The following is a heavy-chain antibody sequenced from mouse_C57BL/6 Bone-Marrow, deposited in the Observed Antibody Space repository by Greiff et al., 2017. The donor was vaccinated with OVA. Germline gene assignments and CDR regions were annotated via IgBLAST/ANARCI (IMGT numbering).Heavy chain of an antibody. CDR1: GYTFSSYA. V-gene: IGHV5-4*01. Sequence: EVKLMESGGGLVKPGGSLKLSCAASGYTFSSYAMSWVRQTPEKRLEWVATISDGGSYTYYTDNVKGRVTISRDKSTNTLYLQMSHLKSEDTAMYYCARDGITTVNIDYWGQGTTLTVSS. J-gene: IGHJ2*01. CDR3: ARDGITTVNIDY. CDR2: ISDGGSYT. D-gene: IGHD1-1*01.